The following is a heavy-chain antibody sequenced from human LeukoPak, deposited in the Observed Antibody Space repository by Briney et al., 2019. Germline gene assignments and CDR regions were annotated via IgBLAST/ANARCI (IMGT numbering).Heavy chain of an antibody. V-gene: IGHV1-69*04. Sequence: ASVKVSCKASGGTFSSYAISWVRQAPGQGLEWMGRIIPILGIANYAQKFQGRVTITADKSTSTAYMELSSLRSEDTAVYYCARKGANSYGYGGDAFDIWGQGTMVTVSS. J-gene: IGHJ3*02. CDR2: IIPILGIA. CDR3: ARKGANSYGYGGDAFDI. D-gene: IGHD5-18*01. CDR1: GGTFSSYA.